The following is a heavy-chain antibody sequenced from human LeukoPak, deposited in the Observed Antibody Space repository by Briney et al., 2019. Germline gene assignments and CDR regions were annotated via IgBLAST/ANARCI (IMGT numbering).Heavy chain of an antibody. V-gene: IGHV4-31*03. CDR2: IYYIGSA. J-gene: IGHJ5*02. CDR3: TRGLRDSDMFRGVQPKNWFDP. D-gene: IGHD3-10*01. CDR1: GGSISSGGSY. Sequence: PSQTLSLTCTVSGGSISSGGSYWSWIRQHPGKGLEWIGYIYYIGSAYYNPSLKSRVTISIDTSKNQFSLKLRSVTAADTAVYYCTRGLRDSDMFRGVQPKNWFDPWGQGTLVTVSS.